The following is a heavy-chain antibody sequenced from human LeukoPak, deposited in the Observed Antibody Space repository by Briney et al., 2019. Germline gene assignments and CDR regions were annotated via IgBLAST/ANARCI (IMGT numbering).Heavy chain of an antibody. Sequence: PSETLSLTCTVSGGSISSSSSYWGWIRQPPGKGLEWIGSLYYSGSTYYHPSLKSRVTISVDTSKNQFSLKLNSVTAADTAVYYCARDGSWGYFDYWGQGTLVTVSS. CDR3: ARDGSWGYFDY. J-gene: IGHJ4*02. D-gene: IGHD3-10*01. CDR1: GGSISSSSSY. CDR2: LYYSGST. V-gene: IGHV4-39*07.